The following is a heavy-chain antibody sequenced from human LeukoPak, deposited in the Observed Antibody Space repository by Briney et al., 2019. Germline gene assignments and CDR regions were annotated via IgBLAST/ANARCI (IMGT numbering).Heavy chain of an antibody. J-gene: IGHJ4*02. CDR2: ISSNGGST. CDR3: VKVAGYSSSWYADY. V-gene: IGHV3-64D*06. CDR1: GFTFSSYA. D-gene: IGHD6-13*01. Sequence: GGSLRLSCSASGFTFSSYAMHWVRQAPGKVLEYVSAISSNGGSTYYADSVRGRFTISRDNSKNTLYLQMSSLRAEDTAVYYYVKVAGYSSSWYADYWGQGTLVTVSS.